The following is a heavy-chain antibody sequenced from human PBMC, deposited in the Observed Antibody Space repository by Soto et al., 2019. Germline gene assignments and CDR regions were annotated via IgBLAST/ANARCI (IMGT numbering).Heavy chain of an antibody. D-gene: IGHD2-2*01. J-gene: IGHJ6*03. Sequence: SETLSLTCTVSGGSISSSSYYWGWIRQPPGKGLEWIGSIYYSGSTYYNPSLKSRVTISVDTSKNQFSLKLSSVTAADTAVYYCARTGGPSCSSTSCYYYYYMDVWGKGTTVTVSS. CDR1: GGSISSSSYY. V-gene: IGHV4-39*01. CDR2: IYYSGST. CDR3: ARTGGPSCSSTSCYYYYYMDV.